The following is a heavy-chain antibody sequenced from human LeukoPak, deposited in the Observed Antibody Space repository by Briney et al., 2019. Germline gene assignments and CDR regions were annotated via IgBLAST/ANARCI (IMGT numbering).Heavy chain of an antibody. CDR3: ARSSVGVRRRTDC. V-gene: IGHV1-8*01. D-gene: IGHD1-26*01. J-gene: IGHJ4*02. CDR1: GYTFTSYD. CDR2: MNPNSGNT. Sequence: ASVKVSCKASGYTFTSYDINWVRQATGQGLEWMGWMNPNSGNTGYAQKFQGRVTMTRSTSASTAYMELTNLTSEDTAVYFCARSSVGVRRRTDCRGQGTLATVSS.